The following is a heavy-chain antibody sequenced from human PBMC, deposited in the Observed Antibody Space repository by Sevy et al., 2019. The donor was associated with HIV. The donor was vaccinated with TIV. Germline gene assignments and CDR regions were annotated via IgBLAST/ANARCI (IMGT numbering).Heavy chain of an antibody. J-gene: IGHJ6*02. Sequence: GGSLRLSCAASGFTLSDYYMSWIRQAPGKGLEWVSYISGSGSDIYYADSVKGRFSVSRDNAKNSLYLQMNSLRAEDTAVYYCARDHVKDGDLGDYYYFAMDVWGQRTTVTVSS. CDR1: GFTLSDYY. CDR2: ISGSGSDI. CDR3: ARDHVKDGDLGDYYYFAMDV. V-gene: IGHV3-11*01. D-gene: IGHD4-17*01.